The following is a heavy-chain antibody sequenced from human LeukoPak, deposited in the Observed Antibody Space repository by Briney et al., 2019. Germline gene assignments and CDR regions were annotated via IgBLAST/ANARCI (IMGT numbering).Heavy chain of an antibody. CDR2: IKQDGSEK. Sequence: PGGSLRLSCTASRFTFSRYLMSWVRQAPGKGLEWVANIKQDGSEKYYVDSVKGRFTISRDNAKNSLYLQMNSLRAGDTAVYYCARGGWLPDYWGQGTLVTVSS. J-gene: IGHJ4*02. D-gene: IGHD3-22*01. V-gene: IGHV3-7*01. CDR3: ARGGWLPDY. CDR1: RFTFSRYL.